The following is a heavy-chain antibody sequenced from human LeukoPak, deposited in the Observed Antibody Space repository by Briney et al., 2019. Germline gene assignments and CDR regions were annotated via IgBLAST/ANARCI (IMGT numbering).Heavy chain of an antibody. Sequence: PGGSLRLSCAASGFTFSSYSMNWVRQAPGKGLEWVSSISSSSSYIYYADSVKGRFTISRDNAKNSLYLQMNGLRAEDTAVYYCARFTIDAFDIWGQGTMVTVSS. J-gene: IGHJ3*02. CDR3: ARFTIDAFDI. V-gene: IGHV3-21*01. D-gene: IGHD3-3*01. CDR1: GFTFSSYS. CDR2: ISSSSSYI.